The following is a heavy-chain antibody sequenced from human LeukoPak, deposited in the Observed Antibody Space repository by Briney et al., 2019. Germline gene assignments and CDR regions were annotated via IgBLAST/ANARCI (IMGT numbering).Heavy chain of an antibody. V-gene: IGHV1-18*01. J-gene: IGHJ6*03. D-gene: IGHD2-2*01. CDR1: GYTFTSYG. CDR3: ARESVVVVPAAMQDYYYYMDV. Sequence: GASVKVSCKASGYTFTSYGISWVRQAPGQGLEWMGWISAYNGNTNYAQKLQGRVTMTTDTSTSTAYMELRSLRSDDTAVYYCARESVVVVPAAMQDYYYYMDVWGKGTTVTISS. CDR2: ISAYNGNT.